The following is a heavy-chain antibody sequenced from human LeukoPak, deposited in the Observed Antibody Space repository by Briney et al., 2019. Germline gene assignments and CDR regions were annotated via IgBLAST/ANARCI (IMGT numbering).Heavy chain of an antibody. Sequence: ASVKVSCKASGGTFSSYAISWVRQAPGQGLEWMGRIIPIFGTANYAQKFQGRVTITTDESTSTACMELSSLRSEDTAVYYCARGPGIVGARDSDYWGQGTLVTVSS. CDR1: GGTFSSYA. D-gene: IGHD1-26*01. CDR3: ARGPGIVGARDSDY. V-gene: IGHV1-69*05. J-gene: IGHJ4*02. CDR2: IIPIFGTA.